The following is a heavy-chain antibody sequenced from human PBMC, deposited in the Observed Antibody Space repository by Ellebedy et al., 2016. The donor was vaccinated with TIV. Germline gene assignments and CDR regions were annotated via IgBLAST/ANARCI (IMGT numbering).Heavy chain of an antibody. CDR3: AREEGDIVVVPAAPYYYYGMDV. V-gene: IGHV1-69*13. J-gene: IGHJ6*02. Sequence: SVKVSXXASGGTFSSYAISWVRQAPGQGLEWMGGIIPIFGTANYAQKFQGRVTITADESTSTAYMELSSLRSEDTAVYYCAREEGDIVVVPAAPYYYYGMDVWGQGTTGTVSS. CDR2: IIPIFGTA. CDR1: GGTFSSYA. D-gene: IGHD2-2*01.